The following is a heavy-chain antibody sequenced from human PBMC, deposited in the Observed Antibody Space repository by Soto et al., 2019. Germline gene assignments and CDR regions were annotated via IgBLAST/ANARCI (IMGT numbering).Heavy chain of an antibody. Sequence: EVQLLESGGGLVQPGGSLRLSCAASGFTFSSYAMSWVRQAPGKGLEWVSAISGSGGSTYYADSVKGRFTISRDNSKNTLYLQMNSLRAEDTAVYHCAKSPDDFWSGYPPDAFDIWGQGTMVTVSS. CDR2: ISGSGGST. CDR3: AKSPDDFWSGYPPDAFDI. J-gene: IGHJ3*02. V-gene: IGHV3-23*01. CDR1: GFTFSSYA. D-gene: IGHD3-3*01.